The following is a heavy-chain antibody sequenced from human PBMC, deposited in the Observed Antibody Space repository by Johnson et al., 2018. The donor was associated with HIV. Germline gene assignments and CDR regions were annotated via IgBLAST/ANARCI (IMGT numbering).Heavy chain of an antibody. V-gene: IGHV3-30*02. CDR3: ATVLRGGGADAFDI. D-gene: IGHD3-16*01. CDR1: RFTFSSYW. CDR2: IRFNGSHK. J-gene: IGHJ3*02. Sequence: QVQLVESGGDLVQPGGSLRLSCAASRFTFSSYWMHWVRQVPGKGLEWVTFIRFNGSHKYYADSVKGRFTISRDKNTLYLQMNSLGAGGTAVYYCATVLRGGGADAFDIWGQGTVVTVSS.